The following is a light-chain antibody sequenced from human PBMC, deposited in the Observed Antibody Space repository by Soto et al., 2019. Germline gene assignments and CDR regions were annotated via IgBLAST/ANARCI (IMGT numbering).Light chain of an antibody. V-gene: IGLV2-14*02. CDR2: EVS. CDR1: SSDIGSFDL. J-gene: IGLJ2*01. Sequence: QSALTQPASVSGSPGQSITISCTGTSSDIGSFDLVSWYQQHPGKAPKLMIYEVSKRPSGVSDRFSGSTSGTSASLAISGLRSEDEGDYHCAAWDDSLSGVVFGGGTKLTVL. CDR3: AAWDDSLSGVV.